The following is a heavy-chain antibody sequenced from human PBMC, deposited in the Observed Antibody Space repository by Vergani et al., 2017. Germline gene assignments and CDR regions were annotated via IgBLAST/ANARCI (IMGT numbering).Heavy chain of an antibody. V-gene: IGHV4-30-4*08. Sequence: QVQLQESGPGLVKPSQTLSLTCTVSGGSISSGDYYWSWIRQPPGKGLEWIGYIYYSVSTYYNPSLKSRVTISVDTSKNQFSLNLSSVTAADTAVYYCAMFNSGYSSGWYNWFDPWGQGTLVTVSS. CDR2: IYYSVST. D-gene: IGHD6-19*01. CDR3: AMFNSGYSSGWYNWFDP. J-gene: IGHJ5*02. CDR1: GGSISSGDYY.